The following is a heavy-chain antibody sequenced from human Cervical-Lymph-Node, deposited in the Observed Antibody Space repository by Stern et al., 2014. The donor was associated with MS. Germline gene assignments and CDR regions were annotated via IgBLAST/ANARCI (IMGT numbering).Heavy chain of an antibody. Sequence: QVQLVQSGGGLVKPGGSLRLSCAASGFTFSSYYMNWIRPAPGKGLEWVSDISSSGSHTNYADSVKGRFTISRDNAKNSVYLQMNSLRAEDTAVYFCAREIASRYNWFDPWGQGTLVTVSS. CDR3: AREIASRYNWFDP. CDR2: ISSSGSHT. V-gene: IGHV3-11*06. D-gene: IGHD2/OR15-2a*01. CDR1: GFTFSSYY. J-gene: IGHJ5*02.